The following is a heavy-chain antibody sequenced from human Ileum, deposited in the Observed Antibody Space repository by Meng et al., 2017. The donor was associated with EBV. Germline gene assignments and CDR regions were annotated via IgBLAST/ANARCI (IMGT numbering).Heavy chain of an antibody. Sequence: QVDPQHPGPGLVKPSQTLSLTCTVSGGSISSSNYYWSWSRPPPGKGLEWSGHIYNSGSTYYNPSLKSRITISVDTSKNQFSLKLSSVTAADTAVYYCARGQEGYFDLWGRGTLVTVSS. V-gene: IGHV4-30-4*01. J-gene: IGHJ2*01. CDR1: GGSISSSNYY. CDR2: IYNSGST. CDR3: ARGQEGYFDL.